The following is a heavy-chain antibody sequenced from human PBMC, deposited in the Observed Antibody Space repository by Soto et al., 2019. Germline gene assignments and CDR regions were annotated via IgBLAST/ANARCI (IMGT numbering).Heavy chain of an antibody. CDR1: GVSISSSNW. D-gene: IGHD6-13*01. CDR2: IYHSGST. Sequence: SETLSLTCAVSGVSISSSNWLIWVRQPPGKGLEWIGEIYHSGSTNYNPSLKSRVTISVDKSKNQFSLKLSSVTAADTAVYYCARAPFSSSWYLFDYWGQGTLVTVSS. V-gene: IGHV4-4*02. CDR3: ARAPFSSSWYLFDY. J-gene: IGHJ4*02.